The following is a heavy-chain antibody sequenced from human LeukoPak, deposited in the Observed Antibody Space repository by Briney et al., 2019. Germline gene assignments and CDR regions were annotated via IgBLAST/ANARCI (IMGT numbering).Heavy chain of an antibody. CDR1: GGSISSYY. CDR3: ARDRPYSSGSAY. CDR2: ISSSGSAM. J-gene: IGHJ4*02. Sequence: LSLTCTVSGGSISSYYMSWIRQAPGKGLEWVSCISSSGSAMYYADSVRGRFTISRDNAKNSLYLQMNSLRADDTAVYYCARDRPYSSGSAYWGQGTLVTVSS. V-gene: IGHV3-11*01. D-gene: IGHD6-19*01.